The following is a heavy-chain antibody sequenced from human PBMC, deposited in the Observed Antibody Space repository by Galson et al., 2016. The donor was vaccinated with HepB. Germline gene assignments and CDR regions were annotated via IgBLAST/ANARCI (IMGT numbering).Heavy chain of an antibody. CDR1: GFSFNTNGGVG. J-gene: IGHJ4*02. D-gene: IGHD2-21*02. Sequence: PALVKPTQTLTLTCTFSGFSFNTNGGVGVGWIRQSPGKALEWLGIIYWDDDKRYSPSLKNRVTITKDTSKNQVVLTMTNMDPVDTGTYYCARRDIGDWPASDYWGQGALVSVSS. V-gene: IGHV2-5*02. CDR2: IYWDDDK. CDR3: ARRDIGDWPASDY.